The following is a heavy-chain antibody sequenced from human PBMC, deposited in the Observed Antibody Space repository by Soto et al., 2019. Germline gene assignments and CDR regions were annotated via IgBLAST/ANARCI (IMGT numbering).Heavy chain of an antibody. J-gene: IGHJ4*02. CDR2: VSASVRSR. CDR1: GIEFSNYA. CDR3: AKDGNWLDVYYDV. Sequence: EVQLLASGGGLVQPGGSLRLSCVGSGIEFSNYAMSWVRQAPGKGLEWVPIVSASVRSRYHADSVTGRFTITSDNSKNTLYLHMTNLRAEDTAVYYCAKDGNWLDVYYDVWGQGTPVTVSS. D-gene: IGHD3-16*01. V-gene: IGHV3-23*01.